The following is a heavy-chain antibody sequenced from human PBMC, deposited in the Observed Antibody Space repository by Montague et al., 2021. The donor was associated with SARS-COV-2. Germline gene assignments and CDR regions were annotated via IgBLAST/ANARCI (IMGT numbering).Heavy chain of an antibody. CDR2: IYYSGGT. J-gene: IGHJ5*02. CDR3: ARTSLASASCRFDP. CDR1: GGSTKNFY. Sequence: SETLSLTCTVSGGSTKNFYWSWIRQPPGKGLEWIGYIYYSGGTDYNPSLKSRVTISIDTSKNQFSLNLTSVTAADAGVYYCARTSLASASCRFDPWGQGTLVTVSS. V-gene: IGHV4-59*01. D-gene: IGHD3-16*02.